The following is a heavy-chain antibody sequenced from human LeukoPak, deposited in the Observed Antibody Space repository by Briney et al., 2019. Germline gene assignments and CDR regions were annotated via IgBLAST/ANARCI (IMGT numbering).Heavy chain of an antibody. CDR1: GGSIGSSDYF. CDR2: IYYSGST. J-gene: IGHJ4*02. Sequence: SETLSLTRTVSGGSIGSSDYFWGWFRQPPGRELEYIGNIYYSGSTYYKSSLKSRVTMSVHTSKNQFSLQLTSVTAADTAVYYCARHGVYYHYFDYWGQGTLVTVSS. V-gene: IGHV4-39*01. CDR3: ARHGVYYHYFDY. D-gene: IGHD3-22*01.